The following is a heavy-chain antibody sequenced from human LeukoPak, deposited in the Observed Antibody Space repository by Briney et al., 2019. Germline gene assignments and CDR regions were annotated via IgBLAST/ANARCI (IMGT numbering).Heavy chain of an antibody. D-gene: IGHD3-22*01. Sequence: PGGSLRLSCAASGFTFSSYGMHWVRQAPGKGLEWVAVISYDGSNKYYADSVKGRFTISRDNSKNTLYLQMNSLRAEDTAVYYCAKDGRWRGDYYDSSGYYGRLWGQGTLVTVSS. CDR1: GFTFSSYG. CDR2: ISYDGSNK. V-gene: IGHV3-30*18. J-gene: IGHJ4*02. CDR3: AKDGRWRGDYYDSSGYYGRL.